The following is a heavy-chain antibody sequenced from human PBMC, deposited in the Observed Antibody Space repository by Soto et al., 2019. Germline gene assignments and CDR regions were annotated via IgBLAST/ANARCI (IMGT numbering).Heavy chain of an antibody. J-gene: IGHJ4*02. D-gene: IGHD1-26*01. CDR2: ISSDGNTK. Sequence: SLRLSCAASGFAFNRYTMHWVRQAPGKGLEWVALISSDGNTKYYADSVKGRFTISRDNAKNSLYLQMNSLRAEDTAVYYCARISSIGRRYYFDYWGQGTLVTVSS. CDR1: GFAFNRYT. CDR3: ARISSIGRRYYFDY. V-gene: IGHV3-30-3*01.